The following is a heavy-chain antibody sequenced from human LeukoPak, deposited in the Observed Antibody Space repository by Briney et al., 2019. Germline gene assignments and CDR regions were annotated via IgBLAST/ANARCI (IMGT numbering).Heavy chain of an antibody. CDR1: GDSISNFY. V-gene: IGHV4-59*01. Sequence: SETLSLTCTVSGDSISNFYWSWIRQPPGRGLEWIGYIYYSGSADYNPSLKSRVTISVDMSKNQFFLKLTSVTAADTAVYYCARVVVATVVRPNDAFDIWGQGTMVTVSS. J-gene: IGHJ3*02. CDR3: ARVVVATVVRPNDAFDI. D-gene: IGHD4-23*01. CDR2: IYYSGSA.